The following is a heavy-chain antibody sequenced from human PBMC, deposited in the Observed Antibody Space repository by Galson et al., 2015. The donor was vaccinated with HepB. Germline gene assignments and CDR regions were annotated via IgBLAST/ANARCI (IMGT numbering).Heavy chain of an antibody. Sequence: SLGLSCAASGFTFSDYYMSWIRQAPGKGLECISHISSSSGIIYYADSVKGRFTISRDNAKNSLYLQMNSLRAEDTAMYYCARSAWLDIWGQGTMVTVSS. V-gene: IGHV3-11*01. CDR2: ISSSSGII. CDR1: GFTFSDYY. D-gene: IGHD6-25*01. J-gene: IGHJ3*02. CDR3: ARSAWLDI.